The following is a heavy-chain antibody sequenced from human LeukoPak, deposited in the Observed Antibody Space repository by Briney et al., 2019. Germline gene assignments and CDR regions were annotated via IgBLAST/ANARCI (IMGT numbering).Heavy chain of an antibody. J-gene: IGHJ4*02. CDR1: GDSINSLDL. CDR2: MYLSGTT. V-gene: IGHV4-4*02. Sequence: SETLSLTCTVSGDSINSLDLWSWVRQPPGQGLEWIGEMYLSGTTHSNPSVKSRVTISVDKSKNQFFLNLSSVTAADTAVYYCAGLVGRYSSGLYYYYFDYWGQGTLVTVSS. D-gene: IGHD3-22*01. CDR3: AGLVGRYSSGLYYYYFDY.